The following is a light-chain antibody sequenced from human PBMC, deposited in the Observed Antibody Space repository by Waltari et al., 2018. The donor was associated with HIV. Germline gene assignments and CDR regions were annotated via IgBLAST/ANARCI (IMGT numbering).Light chain of an antibody. CDR2: RNH. V-gene: IGLV1-47*01. CDR1: SSNIGSNY. J-gene: IGLJ2*01. Sequence: QSVLTQPPSASGTPGQTVTISCSGSSSNIGSNYVYWYQQPPGTAPKLLIYRNHQRPSGVPDRFSGSKSGTSASLAISGLRSGDEADYYCAAWDDSLSGPVFGGGTKLTVL. CDR3: AAWDDSLSGPV.